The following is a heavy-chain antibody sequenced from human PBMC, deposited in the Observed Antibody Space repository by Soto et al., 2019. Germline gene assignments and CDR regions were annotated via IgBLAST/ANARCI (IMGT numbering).Heavy chain of an antibody. J-gene: IGHJ4*02. CDR1: GFTFSSYS. V-gene: IGHV3-21*01. CDR3: ARDWGGEGTFDY. D-gene: IGHD3-16*01. CDR2: ISSSSSYI. Sequence: EVQLVESGGGLVKPGGSLRLSCAASGFTFSSYSMNWVRQAPGKGLEWVSSISSSSSYIYYADSVKGRFTISRDNATNSLYLQMNSLRAEDTAVYYCARDWGGEGTFDYWGQGTLVTVSS.